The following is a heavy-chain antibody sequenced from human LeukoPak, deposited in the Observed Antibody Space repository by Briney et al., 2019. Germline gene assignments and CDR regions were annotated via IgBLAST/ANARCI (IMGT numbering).Heavy chain of an antibody. CDR2: ISSSGSTI. CDR3: ANYYGSGALGRHGMDV. CDR1: GFTFSSYE. D-gene: IGHD3-10*01. Sequence: GGSLRLSCAASGFTFSSYEMNWVRRAPGKGLEWVSYISSSGSTIYYADSVKGRFTISRDNAKNSLYLQMNSLRAEDTAVYYCANYYGSGALGRHGMDVWGKGTTVTVSS. J-gene: IGHJ6*04. V-gene: IGHV3-48*03.